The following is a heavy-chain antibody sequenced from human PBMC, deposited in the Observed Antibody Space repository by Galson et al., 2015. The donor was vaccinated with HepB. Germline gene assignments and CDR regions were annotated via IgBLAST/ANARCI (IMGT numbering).Heavy chain of an antibody. Sequence: SLRLSCAASGFTFSNYWMHWVRQVPGKGLVWVSRINSDGSSTNYEDSVKGRFTISRDNAKNTLYLQMNILRAEDTAVYYCARDYSRIATAGTGDWGQGTLVTVSS. V-gene: IGHV3-74*01. CDR3: ARDYSRIATAGTGD. CDR1: GFTFSNYW. D-gene: IGHD6-13*01. J-gene: IGHJ4*02. CDR2: INSDGSST.